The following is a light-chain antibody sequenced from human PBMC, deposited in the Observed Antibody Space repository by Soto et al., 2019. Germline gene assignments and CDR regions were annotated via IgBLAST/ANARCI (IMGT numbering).Light chain of an antibody. V-gene: IGKV1-9*01. CDR1: QGISNY. J-gene: IGKJ3*01. Sequence: DIQLTQSPSFLSASIGDRVTITCRASQGISNYLAWYQQKPGKAPKLLIFAASTLQSGVPSRFSGSGSATEFTLTSSSLQPEDFATYWCQQVNSSPFTFGPGTKVDIK. CDR2: AAS. CDR3: QQVNSSPFT.